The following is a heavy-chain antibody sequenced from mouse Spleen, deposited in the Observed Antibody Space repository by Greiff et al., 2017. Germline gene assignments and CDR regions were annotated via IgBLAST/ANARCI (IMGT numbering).Heavy chain of an antibody. J-gene: IGHJ4*01. CDR3: VRTTVAYYAMDY. Sequence: DVQLVASGGGLVQPKGSLKLSCAASGFTFNTYAMNWVRQAPGKGLEWVARIRSKSNNYATYYADSVKDRFTISRDDSQSMLYLQMNNLKTEDTAMYYCVRTTVAYYAMDYWGQGTSVTVSS. D-gene: IGHD1-1*01. CDR2: IRSKSNNYAT. V-gene: IGHV10-1*02. CDR1: GFTFNTYA.